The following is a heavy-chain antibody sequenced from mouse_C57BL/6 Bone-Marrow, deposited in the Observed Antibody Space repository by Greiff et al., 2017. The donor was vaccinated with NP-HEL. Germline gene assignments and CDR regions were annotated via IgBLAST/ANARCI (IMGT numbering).Heavy chain of an antibody. CDR3: AQNYYGSSPFAY. V-gene: IGHV1-81*01. Sequence: VQLQQSGAELARPGASVKLSCKASGYTFTSYGISWVKQRTGQGLEWIGEIYPRSGNTYYNEKFKGKATLTADKSSSTAYMELRSLTSEDSAVYFCAQNYYGSSPFAYWGQGTLVTVSA. CDR2: IYPRSGNT. J-gene: IGHJ3*01. D-gene: IGHD1-1*01. CDR1: GYTFTSYG.